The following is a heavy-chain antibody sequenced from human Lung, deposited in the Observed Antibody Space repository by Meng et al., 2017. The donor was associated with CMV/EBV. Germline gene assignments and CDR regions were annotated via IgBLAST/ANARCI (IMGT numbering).Heavy chain of an antibody. D-gene: IGHD3-3*01. CDR2: ISSNGGST. Sequence: GXSXKIXXEAPGFTFSSYAMHWVRQAPGKGLEYVSAISSNGGSTYYADSVKGRFTISRDNSKNTLYLQMGRLRAEDMAVYYCARDHDYDFWSGYVDYWGQGXLVTVSS. CDR3: ARDHDYDFWSGYVDY. V-gene: IGHV3-64*02. J-gene: IGHJ4*02. CDR1: GFTFSSYA.